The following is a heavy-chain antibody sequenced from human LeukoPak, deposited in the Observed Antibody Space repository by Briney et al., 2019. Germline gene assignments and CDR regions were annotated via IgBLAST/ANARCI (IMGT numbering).Heavy chain of an antibody. CDR2: VYPAGSDT. J-gene: IGHJ3*02. CDR1: GYTFTNYW. V-gene: IGHV5-51*01. CDR3: ARFERSASWFSGFDI. D-gene: IGHD1-1*01. Sequence: GESLKISCLGSGYTFTNYWIAWVRQMPGKGMEWIGVVYPAGSDTTYSPSFQGQVTISADKSISTAYLQWTSLKAPDTAMYYCARFERSASWFSGFDIWGQGTMVTVSS.